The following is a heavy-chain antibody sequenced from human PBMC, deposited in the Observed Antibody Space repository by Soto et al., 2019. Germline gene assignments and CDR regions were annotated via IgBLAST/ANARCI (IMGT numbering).Heavy chain of an antibody. CDR2: INPNSGGT. Sequence: ASVKVSCKASGYTFTGYYMHWVRQAPGQGLEWMGWINPNSGGTNYAQKFQGWVTMTRDTSISTAYMELSRLRSDDTAVYYCARGRTYDDIWTGSSWRVFEMWGQGTKVSV. CDR1: GYTFTGYY. V-gene: IGHV1-2*04. D-gene: IGHD3-9*01. CDR3: ARGRTYDDIWTGSSWRVFEM. J-gene: IGHJ3*02.